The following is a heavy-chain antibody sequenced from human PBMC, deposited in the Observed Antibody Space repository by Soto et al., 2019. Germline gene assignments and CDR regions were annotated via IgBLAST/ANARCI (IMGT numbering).Heavy chain of an antibody. J-gene: IGHJ6*02. D-gene: IGHD1-26*01. CDR1: GFTFNSYG. CDR3: ARTRSAWSDFHYYSLDV. Sequence: GGSLRLSCAASGFTFNSYGMHWVRQGPGNGLEWVAFISYDSTKTYYADSVKGRFTISRDNSNSALYVQMNSLTGEDTAVYYCARTRSAWSDFHYYSLDVWGQGTTVTAP. V-gene: IGHV3-30*03. CDR2: ISYDSTKT.